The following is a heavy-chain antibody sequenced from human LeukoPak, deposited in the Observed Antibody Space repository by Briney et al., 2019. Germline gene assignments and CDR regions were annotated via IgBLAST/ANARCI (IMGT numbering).Heavy chain of an antibody. D-gene: IGHD3-22*01. Sequence: GGSLRLSCAASGFTFSSYSMNWVRQAPGRGLEWVSSISSSSSYIYYADSVKGRFTISRDNAKNSLYLQMNSLRAEDTAVYYCARDSGRITMIVVAIPFDYWGQGTLVTVSS. J-gene: IGHJ4*02. CDR3: ARDSGRITMIVVAIPFDY. V-gene: IGHV3-21*01. CDR2: ISSSSSYI. CDR1: GFTFSSYS.